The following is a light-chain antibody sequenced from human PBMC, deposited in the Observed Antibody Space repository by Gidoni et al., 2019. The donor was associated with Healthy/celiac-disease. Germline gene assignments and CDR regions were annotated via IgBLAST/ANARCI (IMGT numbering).Light chain of an antibody. Sequence: QSALTQPASVSGSPGQSITISCTGTSSDVVGYNYVSWYQQHPGKAPKLMIYEVSNRPSGVSNRSSGSKSGNTASLTISGLQAEDEADYYCSSYTSSSTFYVFGTGTKVTVL. CDR3: SSYTSSSTFYV. J-gene: IGLJ1*01. V-gene: IGLV2-14*01. CDR1: SSDVVGYNY. CDR2: EVS.